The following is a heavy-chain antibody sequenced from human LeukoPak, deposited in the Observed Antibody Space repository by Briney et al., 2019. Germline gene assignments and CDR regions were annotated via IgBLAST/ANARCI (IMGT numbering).Heavy chain of an antibody. CDR1: AYSFTTFW. Sequence: GESLKISCKASAYSFTTFWISWVRQMPGKGLEWMGRITPSDSYTNYSPSFRGHVTISADKSITTAYLQWSSLRASDTAMYYCARYSGNNPFDYWGQGTLVTVSS. V-gene: IGHV5-10-1*01. J-gene: IGHJ4*02. CDR2: ITPSDSYT. D-gene: IGHD6-13*01. CDR3: ARYSGNNPFDY.